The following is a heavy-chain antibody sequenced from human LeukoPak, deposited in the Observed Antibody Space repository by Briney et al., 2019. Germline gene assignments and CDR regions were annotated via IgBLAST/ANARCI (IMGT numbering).Heavy chain of an antibody. Sequence: PSETLSLTCVVSGGSISSYNWWSWVRQSPGKGLEWIGEIYHSGSTNYNPSLKSRVTISLDKSKNQFSLKLSSVTAADTAVYYCARRKAVAGPDAFDIWGQGTMVTVSS. CDR3: ARRKAVAGPDAFDI. J-gene: IGHJ3*02. V-gene: IGHV4-4*02. CDR2: IYHSGST. CDR1: GGSISSYNW. D-gene: IGHD6-19*01.